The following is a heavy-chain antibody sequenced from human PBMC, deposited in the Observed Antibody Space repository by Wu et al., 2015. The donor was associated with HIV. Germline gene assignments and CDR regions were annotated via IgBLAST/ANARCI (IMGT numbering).Heavy chain of an antibody. Sequence: QVQLVQSGAAVKKPGSSVKVSCKAFGGTFSNSAISWVRLAPGEGLEWMGGIIPVFGTSKYTQKFQDRVTITSDESTSTSYMELNSLRSEDTAIYYCARSSYCGGDCYSRLDSWGQGTQVTVSS. D-gene: IGHD2-21*01. CDR3: ARSSYCGGDCYSRLDS. CDR1: GGTFSNSA. J-gene: IGHJ5*01. CDR2: IIPVFGTS. V-gene: IGHV1-69*05.